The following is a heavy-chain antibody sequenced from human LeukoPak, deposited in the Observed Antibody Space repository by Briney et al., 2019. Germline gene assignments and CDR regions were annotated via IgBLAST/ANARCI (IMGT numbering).Heavy chain of an antibody. Sequence: SETLSLTCAVSGGSISSYYWSWIRQPPGKGLEWIGYIYYSGSTNYNPSLKSRVTISVDTSKNQFSLKLSSVTAADTAVYYCARAPCTNGVCLGPNWFDPWGQGTLVTVSS. CDR1: GGSISSYY. V-gene: IGHV4-59*01. J-gene: IGHJ5*02. CDR2: IYYSGST. D-gene: IGHD2-8*01. CDR3: ARAPCTNGVCLGPNWFDP.